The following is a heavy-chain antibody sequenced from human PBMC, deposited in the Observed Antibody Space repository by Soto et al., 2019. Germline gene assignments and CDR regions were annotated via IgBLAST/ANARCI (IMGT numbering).Heavy chain of an antibody. D-gene: IGHD3-10*01. V-gene: IGHV1-18*01. CDR1: GYTFTSYG. J-gene: IGHJ2*01. Sequence: QVQLVQSGAEVKKPGASVKVSCKASGYTFTSYGISWVRQAPGQGLEWMGWISAYNGNTNYAQKLQGRVTMTTDTATSTAYMELRSLRSDDTAVYYCARAGGTMVRGARVWYFDLWGRGTLVTVSS. CDR3: ARAGGTMVRGARVWYFDL. CDR2: ISAYNGNT.